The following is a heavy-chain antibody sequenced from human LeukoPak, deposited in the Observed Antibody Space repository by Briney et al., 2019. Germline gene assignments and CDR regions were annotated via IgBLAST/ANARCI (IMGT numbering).Heavy chain of an antibody. CDR3: AREATWGQWYFDH. Sequence: LSLTCTVSGGSISLYYWSWIRQPPGKGLEWVAVIAADGGVKHYTYSVKGRFVLTRDDSKNTVYLEMNNVKVEDTAVYYCAREATWGQWYFDHWGQGAPVIVSS. J-gene: IGHJ4*02. CDR1: GGSISLYY. V-gene: IGHV3-30*03. CDR2: IAADGGVK. D-gene: IGHD6-19*01.